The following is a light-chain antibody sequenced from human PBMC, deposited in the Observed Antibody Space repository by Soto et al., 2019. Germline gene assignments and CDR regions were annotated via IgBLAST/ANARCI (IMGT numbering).Light chain of an antibody. V-gene: IGLV1-40*01. CDR3: QSYDSSLSGSV. CDR2: GNS. J-gene: IGLJ2*01. Sequence: QSVLTQPPSVSGAPGQSVTISCTGSSSNIGAGYDVHWYHQLPVTAPKLLIYGNSNRPSGVPDRFSGSKSGTSASLAITGLQAEDEADYYCQSYDSSLSGSVFGGGTQLTVL. CDR1: SSNIGAGYD.